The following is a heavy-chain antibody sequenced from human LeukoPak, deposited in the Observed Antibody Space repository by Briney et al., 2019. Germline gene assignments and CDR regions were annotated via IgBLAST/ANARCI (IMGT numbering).Heavy chain of an antibody. CDR3: AREGGSFYYYYGMDV. J-gene: IGHJ6*02. Sequence: SETLSLTCTVSGGSLSSYYRSWIRQPPGKGLEWIGYIYYSGSTNYNPSLQSRVTISVHTSKNQFSLKLSSVTAADTAVYYCAREGGSFYYYYGMDVWGQGTTVTVSS. V-gene: IGHV4-59*01. CDR1: GGSLSSYY. D-gene: IGHD1-26*01. CDR2: IYYSGST.